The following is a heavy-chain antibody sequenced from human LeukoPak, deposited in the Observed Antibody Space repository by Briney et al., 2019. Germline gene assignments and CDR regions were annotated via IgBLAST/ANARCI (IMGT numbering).Heavy chain of an antibody. V-gene: IGHV4-38-2*02. D-gene: IGHD1-26*01. Sequence: SETLSLTCTVSGYSISSGYYWGWIRPPPGKGLEWIGSIYHSGSTYYNPSLKSRVTISVDTSKNQFSLKLSSVTAADTAVYYCARGPYSGSYYVVSPIDYWGQGTLVTVSS. CDR1: GYSISSGYY. CDR3: ARGPYSGSYYVVSPIDY. J-gene: IGHJ4*02. CDR2: IYHSGST.